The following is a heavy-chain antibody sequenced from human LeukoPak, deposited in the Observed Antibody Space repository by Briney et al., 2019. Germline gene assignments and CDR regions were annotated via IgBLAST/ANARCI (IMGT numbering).Heavy chain of an antibody. V-gene: IGHV3-49*04. J-gene: IGHJ5*02. CDR2: IRSKAYGGTT. CDR1: GFTFGDYA. Sequence: SGGSLRLSCTASGFTFGDYAMSWVRQAPGKGLEWVGFIRSKAYGGTTEYAASVKGRFTISRDDSKGIAYLQMNSLKTEDTAVYYCTRDTAAAANWFDPWGQGTLVTVSS. D-gene: IGHD6-13*01. CDR3: TRDTAAAANWFDP.